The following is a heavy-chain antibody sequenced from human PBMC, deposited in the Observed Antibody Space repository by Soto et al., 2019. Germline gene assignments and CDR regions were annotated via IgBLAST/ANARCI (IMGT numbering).Heavy chain of an antibody. CDR3: ARDVGATQDYYYYGMDV. D-gene: IGHD1-26*01. CDR1: GGTFSSYA. V-gene: IGHV1-69*13. Sequence: SVKVSCKASGGTFSSYAISWVRQAPGQGLEWMGGIIPIFGTANYAQKFQGRVTITADESTSTAYMELSSLRSEDTAVYYCARDVGATQDYYYYGMDVWGQGTTVTAP. J-gene: IGHJ6*02. CDR2: IIPIFGTA.